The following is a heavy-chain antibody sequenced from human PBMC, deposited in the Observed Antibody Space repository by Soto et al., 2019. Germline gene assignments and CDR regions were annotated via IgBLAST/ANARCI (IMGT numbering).Heavy chain of an antibody. CDR3: AKDTSSAPYYLDV. J-gene: IGHJ6*03. CDR2: ITGSTGTT. V-gene: IGHV3-23*01. CDR1: GFTFSNFA. Sequence: EVQVSESGGGSLQPGGSLRLSCAASGFTFSNFAMSWVRHAPGKGLEWVSEITGSTGTTYYADSVRGRFIISRDNSQNELHLQMNSLRPEDTAVYYCAKDTSSAPYYLDVWGKGTTVTFSS. D-gene: IGHD2-2*01.